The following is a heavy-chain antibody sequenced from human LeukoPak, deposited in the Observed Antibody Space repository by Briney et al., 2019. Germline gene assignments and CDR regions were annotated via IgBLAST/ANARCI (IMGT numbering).Heavy chain of an antibody. V-gene: IGHV4-38-2*02. CDR3: ARARFDI. CDR2: IYHSEST. Sequence: SETLSLTCTVSGYSISSGYYWGWIRQPPGKGLEWIGSIYHSESTYYNPSLKSRVTISADTSRNQFSLRLTSVTAADTAVYYCARARFDIWGQGTMVTVSS. J-gene: IGHJ3*02. CDR1: GYSISSGYY.